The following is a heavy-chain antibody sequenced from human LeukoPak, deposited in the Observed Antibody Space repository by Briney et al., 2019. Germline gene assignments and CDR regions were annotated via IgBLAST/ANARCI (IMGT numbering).Heavy chain of an antibody. CDR1: GYTFTSYY. J-gene: IGHJ3*02. CDR3: ARDAPKGGAFDI. V-gene: IGHV1-46*01. D-gene: IGHD3-16*01. Sequence: ASVKVSCTASGYTFTSYYMHWVRQAPGQGLEWMGIINPSGGSTSYAQKFQGRVTMTRDTSTSTVYMELSSLRSEDTAVYYCARDAPKGGAFDIWGQGTMVTVSS. CDR2: INPSGGST.